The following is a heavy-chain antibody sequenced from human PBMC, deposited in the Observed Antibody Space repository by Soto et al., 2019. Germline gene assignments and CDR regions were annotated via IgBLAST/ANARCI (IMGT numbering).Heavy chain of an antibody. J-gene: IGHJ6*02. CDR1: GYTFTRNG. CDR3: VKARDSNRWPARDV. V-gene: IGHV1-18*01. Sequence: QVHLVQSGAEVKKPGASVNVSCKTSGYTFTRNGISWVRQAPGQGLEWMGWISPNSGNTRYAQKLQDRVIMTTDTVSSTPYMELRSLRSDHTAVYYCVKARDSNRWPARDVWGPGTTVTVSS. D-gene: IGHD3-22*01. CDR2: ISPNSGNT.